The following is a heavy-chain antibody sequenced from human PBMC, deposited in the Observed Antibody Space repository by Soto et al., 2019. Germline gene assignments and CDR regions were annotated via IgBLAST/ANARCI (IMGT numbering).Heavy chain of an antibody. Sequence: SETLSLTCTVSGGSISSGDYYWSWIRQPPGKGLEWIGYIYYSGSTYYNPSLKSRVTISVDTSKNQFSLKLSSVTAADTAVYYCARHAVVTAEFDFWGQRTLVTVSS. D-gene: IGHD2-21*02. CDR2: IYYSGST. CDR1: GGSISSGDYY. J-gene: IGHJ4*02. CDR3: ARHAVVTAEFDF. V-gene: IGHV4-30-4*01.